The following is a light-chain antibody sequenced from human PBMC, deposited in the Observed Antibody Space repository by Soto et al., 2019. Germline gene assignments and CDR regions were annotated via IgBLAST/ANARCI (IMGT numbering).Light chain of an antibody. CDR2: RVS. V-gene: IGKV1-5*03. CDR1: QSLNNW. J-gene: IGKJ1*01. CDR3: QQYNSYSWT. Sequence: DIQMTQSPSTLSASVGDRVTITCRASQSLNNWLAWYQQKPGNAPKLLIYRVSRLETGVPSRFSGSGSGTEFTLTISSMQPEDFATYYCQQYNSYSWTFGQGTKVEIK.